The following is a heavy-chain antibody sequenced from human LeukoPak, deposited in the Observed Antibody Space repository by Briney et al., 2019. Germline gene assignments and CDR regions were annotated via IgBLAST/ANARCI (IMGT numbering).Heavy chain of an antibody. CDR3: AKDPLWFGELLYYFDY. CDR1: GFTFSSYA. CDR2: ISGSGGST. Sequence: GGSLRLSCAASGFTFSSYAMSWVRQAPGKGLGWVSAISGSGGSTYYADSVKGRFNISRDNSKNTLYLQMNSLRAEDTAVYYCAKDPLWFGELLYYFDYWGQGTLVTVSS. J-gene: IGHJ4*02. V-gene: IGHV3-23*01. D-gene: IGHD3-10*01.